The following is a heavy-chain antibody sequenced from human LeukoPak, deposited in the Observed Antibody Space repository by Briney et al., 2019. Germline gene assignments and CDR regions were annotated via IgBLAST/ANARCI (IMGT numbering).Heavy chain of an antibody. CDR2: IIPFLGIT. J-gene: IGHJ3*02. V-gene: IGHV1-69*02. CDR3: ARTGSLDI. CDR1: GGTFGSSS. Sequence: SVKVSCKASGGTFGSSSISWVRQAPGQGLEWMGRIIPFLGITNSTQKFQDRLTITADRSTSTAYMDLGGLRSEDTAMYFCARTGSLDIWGHGTMVTVSS. D-gene: IGHD3-16*01.